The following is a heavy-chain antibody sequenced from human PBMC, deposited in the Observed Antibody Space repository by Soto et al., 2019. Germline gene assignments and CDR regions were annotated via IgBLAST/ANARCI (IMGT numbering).Heavy chain of an antibody. CDR2: INYDGSTT. J-gene: IGHJ5*02. Sequence: EVQLVESGGGLVQPGGSLRLSCAASGFTFSSYWMHWVRQAPGKGLVWVSRINYDGSTTSYADSVEGRFTISRDNARNTLYLQMNSLRAEDTAVYYCARAGTGWDWVDPWGQGTLVTVSS. D-gene: IGHD6-19*01. CDR1: GFTFSSYW. CDR3: ARAGTGWDWVDP. V-gene: IGHV3-74*01.